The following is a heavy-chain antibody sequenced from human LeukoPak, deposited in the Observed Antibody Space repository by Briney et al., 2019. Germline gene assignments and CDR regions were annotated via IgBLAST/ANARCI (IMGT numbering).Heavy chain of an antibody. CDR1: GYTFSGYY. D-gene: IGHD2-2*01. J-gene: IGHJ5*02. Sequence: GASVTVSCMASGYTFSGYYIHWVRQAPGQGLEWMGWINPNSGDTHYAQKFQGRVTMTRDTSSSTAYMDLNSLISDDTAVYYCARVQYQLLFEGNWFDPWGQGTLVTVSS. V-gene: IGHV1-2*02. CDR3: ARVQYQLLFEGNWFDP. CDR2: INPNSGDT.